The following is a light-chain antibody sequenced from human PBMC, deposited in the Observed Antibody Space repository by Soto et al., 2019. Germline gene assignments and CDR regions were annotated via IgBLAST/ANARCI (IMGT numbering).Light chain of an antibody. CDR1: QSVSSTY. Sequence: EIVLTQSPGTLSLSPGERATLSCRASQSVSSTYLAWLQQKAGQAPRLLIHGASSRAIGLPDRFSGSGSGTDLTLTISSLEPEDFAVYYCQQYCSSRRTFGQGTKVEIK. J-gene: IGKJ1*01. CDR2: GAS. V-gene: IGKV3-20*01. CDR3: QQYCSSRRT.